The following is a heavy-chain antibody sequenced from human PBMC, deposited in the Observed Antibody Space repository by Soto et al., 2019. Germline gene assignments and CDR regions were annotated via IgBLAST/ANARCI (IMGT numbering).Heavy chain of an antibody. J-gene: IGHJ5*02. D-gene: IGHD2-2*01. V-gene: IGHV4-34*01. CDR1: GGSFSGYY. CDR3: ARYGIGYCSSTSCYARGHWFDP. Sequence: QVQLQQWGAGLLKPSETLSLTCAVYGGSFSGYYWSWIRQPPGKGLEWIGESNHSGSTNYNPSLKSRVTISVDTSKNQFSLKLSSVTAADTAVYYCARYGIGYCSSTSCYARGHWFDPWGQGTLVTVSS. CDR2: SNHSGST.